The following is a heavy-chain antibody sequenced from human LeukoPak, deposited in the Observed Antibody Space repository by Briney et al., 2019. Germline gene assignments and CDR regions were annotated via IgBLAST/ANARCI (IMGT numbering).Heavy chain of an antibody. CDR3: ARDGIAAAGGYFDY. CDR2: VSNDGSNK. J-gene: IGHJ4*02. Sequence: GGSLRLSCAASGVSFSIYGIHWVRQAPGKGLEWVAVVSNDGSNKHYADSVKGRFTISRDNAKNSLYLQMNSLRAEDTAVYYCARDGIAAAGGYFDYWGQGTLVTVSS. CDR1: GVSFSIYG. D-gene: IGHD6-13*01. V-gene: IGHV3-30*03.